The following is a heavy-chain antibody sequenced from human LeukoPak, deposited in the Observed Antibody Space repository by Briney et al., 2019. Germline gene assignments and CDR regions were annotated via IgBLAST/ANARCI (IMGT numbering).Heavy chain of an antibody. J-gene: IGHJ3*02. V-gene: IGHV1-2*04. Sequence: ASVKVSCKASGYTFTGYYMHWVRQAPGQGLEWMGWINPNSGGTNYAQKFQGWVTMTRDTSISTAYMELSRLRSDDTAVYYCARPHSGSIFDAFDIWGQGTMVTVSS. D-gene: IGHD1-26*01. CDR2: INPNSGGT. CDR3: ARPHSGSIFDAFDI. CDR1: GYTFTGYY.